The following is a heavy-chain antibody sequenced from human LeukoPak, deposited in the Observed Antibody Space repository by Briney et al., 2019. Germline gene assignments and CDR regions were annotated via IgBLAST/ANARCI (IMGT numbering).Heavy chain of an antibody. J-gene: IGHJ6*03. D-gene: IGHD3-10*01. CDR1: GYTFTSYD. Sequence: ASVKVSCKASGYTFTSYDINWVRQATGQGLEWMGWMNHNSGNTGYAQKFQGRVTMTRNTSISTAYMELSSLRSEDTAVYYCAIRYGSGEKYYYYYYMDVWGKGTTVTVSS. V-gene: IGHV1-8*01. CDR3: AIRYGSGEKYYYYYYMDV. CDR2: MNHNSGNT.